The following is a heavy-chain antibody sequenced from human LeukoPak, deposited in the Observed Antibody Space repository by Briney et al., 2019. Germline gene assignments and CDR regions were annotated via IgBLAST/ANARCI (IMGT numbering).Heavy chain of an antibody. Sequence: PSETLSLTCAVYGGSFSGFYWSWIRQPPGKGLEWIGEINHSGSTNYNPSLKSRVTISVDTSKNQFSLKLSSVTAADTAVYYCARDLDYWGQGTLVTVSS. V-gene: IGHV4-34*01. J-gene: IGHJ4*02. CDR3: ARDLDY. CDR1: GGSFSGFY. CDR2: INHSGST.